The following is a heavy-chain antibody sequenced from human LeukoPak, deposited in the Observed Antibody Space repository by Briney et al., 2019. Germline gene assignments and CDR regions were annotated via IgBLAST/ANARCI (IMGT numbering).Heavy chain of an antibody. Sequence: GGSLRLSCAASGFTFSSYSMNWVRQAPRKGRVWVSTISSSSSYIYYADSVKGRFTMSRDNSKNTLYLQVNSLRAEDTAVYYCVKASVAMDVWGQGTTVTVSS. CDR2: ISSSSSYI. CDR3: VKASVAMDV. V-gene: IGHV3-21*01. J-gene: IGHJ6*02. CDR1: GFTFSSYS. D-gene: IGHD6-19*01.